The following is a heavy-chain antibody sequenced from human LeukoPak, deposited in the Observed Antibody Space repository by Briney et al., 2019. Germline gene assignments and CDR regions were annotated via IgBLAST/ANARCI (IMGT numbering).Heavy chain of an antibody. V-gene: IGHV1-69*05. J-gene: IGHJ4*02. CDR1: GGTFSSYA. D-gene: IGHD6-19*01. CDR2: IIPIFGAA. CDR3: ACHATQRTGIAVAGPFDY. Sequence: SVKVSCKASGGTFSSYAISWVRQAPGQGLEWMGRIIPIFGAANYAQKFQGRVTITTDEFTSTAYMELSSLRSEDTAVYYCACHATQRTGIAVAGPFDYWGQGTLVTVSS.